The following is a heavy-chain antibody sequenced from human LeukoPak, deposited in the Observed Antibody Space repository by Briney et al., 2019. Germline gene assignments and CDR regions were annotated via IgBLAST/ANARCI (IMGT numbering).Heavy chain of an antibody. CDR2: INHSGST. V-gene: IGHV4-34*01. CDR3: ASHEGGYSYGSFDY. Sequence: SETLSLTCAVYGGSFSGYYWSWIRQPPGKGLEWIGEINHSGSTNYNPSLKSRVTISVDTSKNQFSLKLSSVTAADTAVYYCASHEGGYSYGSFDYWGQGTLVTVSS. CDR1: GGSFSGYY. J-gene: IGHJ4*02. D-gene: IGHD5-18*01.